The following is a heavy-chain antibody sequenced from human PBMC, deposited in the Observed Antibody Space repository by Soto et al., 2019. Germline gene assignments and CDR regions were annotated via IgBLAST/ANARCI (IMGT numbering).Heavy chain of an antibody. J-gene: IGHJ4*02. CDR2: ISYDGSNK. V-gene: IGHV3-30-3*01. D-gene: IGHD3-10*01. Sequence: QVQLVESGGGVVQPGRSLRLSCTASGFTFSSYAMHWVRQAPGKGLEWVAVISYDGSNKYYADSVKGRSTISRDNSKNTLFLQMNSLRAEDTAVYYCARPDYGSGSYPDYWGQGTLVTVSS. CDR3: ARPDYGSGSYPDY. CDR1: GFTFSSYA.